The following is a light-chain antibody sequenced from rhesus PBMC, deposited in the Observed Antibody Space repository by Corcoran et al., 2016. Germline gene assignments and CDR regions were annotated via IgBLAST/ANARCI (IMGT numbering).Light chain of an antibody. CDR2: GAS. Sequence: QVILTQSPATLSLSPGERATLSCRASQSVSSYLAWYQQKPGQSPRLHVYGASSRATGIPDRFSGSGSGIEFTLTISRLEPEDFALYYCQKYSSSPFTFGPGTKLDIK. J-gene: IGKJ3*01. V-gene: IGKV3-53*01. CDR3: QKYSSSPFT. CDR1: QSVSSY.